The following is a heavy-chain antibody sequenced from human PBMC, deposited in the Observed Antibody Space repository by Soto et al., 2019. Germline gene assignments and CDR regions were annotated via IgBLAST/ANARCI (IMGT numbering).Heavy chain of an antibody. J-gene: IGHJ3*02. CDR2: IIPILVIA. Sequence: QVQLVQSGAEVKKPGSSVKVSCKASGGTFSSYTISWVRQAPGQGLEWMGMIIPILVIANYAQKFQGRVTITADKATSTAYMELSSLRSEDTAVYYYAREGGGDFVGYDAFDIWGQVTMVTVSS. D-gene: IGHD2-21*01. V-gene: IGHV1-69*08. CDR1: GGTFSSYT. CDR3: AREGGGDFVGYDAFDI.